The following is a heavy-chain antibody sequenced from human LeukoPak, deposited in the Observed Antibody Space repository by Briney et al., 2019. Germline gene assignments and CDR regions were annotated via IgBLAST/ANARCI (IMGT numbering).Heavy chain of an antibody. CDR1: GFTFSSYS. V-gene: IGHV3-21*01. D-gene: IGHD6-13*01. CDR3: ARVVDSSSWYAFDI. Sequence: GGSLRLSCAASGFTFSSYSMNWVRQALGKGLEWVSSISSSSSYIYYADSVKGRFTISRDNAKNSLYLQMNSLRAEDTAVYYCARVVDSSSWYAFDIWGQGTMVTVSS. J-gene: IGHJ3*02. CDR2: ISSSSSYI.